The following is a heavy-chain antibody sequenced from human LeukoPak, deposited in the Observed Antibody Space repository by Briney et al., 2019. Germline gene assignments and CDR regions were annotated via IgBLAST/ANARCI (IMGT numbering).Heavy chain of an antibody. CDR1: GGSISSYF. D-gene: IGHD6-19*01. Sequence: SETLSLTCTVSGGSISSYFWSWIRQPPGKGLEWIGYIYYSGSTNYNPSLKSRVTISVDTSKNQFSLKMSSVTAADTAVYYCVRDGGGWYQHWGQGTLVTVSS. J-gene: IGHJ1*01. CDR3: VRDGGGWYQH. CDR2: IYYSGST. V-gene: IGHV4-59*01.